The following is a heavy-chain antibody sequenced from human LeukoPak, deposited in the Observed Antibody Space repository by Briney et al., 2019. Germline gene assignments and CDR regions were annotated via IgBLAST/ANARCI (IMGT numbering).Heavy chain of an antibody. CDR1: GGSISSGGYY. Sequence: SETLSLTCTVSGGSISSGGYYWSWLRQHPGKGLEWIGYIYFSGITYYNPSLKSRVTISLDRSKNQFYLEVNSVTAADTAVYFCARDGVRYSGYGAFDYWGQGALVTVSS. CDR3: ARDGVRYSGYGAFDY. V-gene: IGHV4-31*03. J-gene: IGHJ4*02. D-gene: IGHD5-12*01. CDR2: IYFSGIT.